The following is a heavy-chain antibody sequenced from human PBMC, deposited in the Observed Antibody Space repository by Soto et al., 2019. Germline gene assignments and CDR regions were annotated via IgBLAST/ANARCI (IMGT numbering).Heavy chain of an antibody. CDR1: GYIFVNYG. Sequence: QVQLVQSGDEVKKPGASVKVSCKASGYIFVNYGIAWVRQAPGQGLEWMGWISPYTGNTHSATKVQGRLTMTTDTSTSTAYMDLGSLTSDDTAVYYCVMVDNYVTPTPQDVWGQGSTVTVSS. CDR2: ISPYTGNT. V-gene: IGHV1-18*01. J-gene: IGHJ6*02. CDR3: VMVDNYVTPTPQDV. D-gene: IGHD3-16*01.